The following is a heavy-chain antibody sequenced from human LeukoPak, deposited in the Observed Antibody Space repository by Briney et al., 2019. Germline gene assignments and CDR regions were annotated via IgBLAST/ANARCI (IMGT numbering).Heavy chain of an antibody. V-gene: IGHV3-23*01. CDR3: AKEYTGTFSPFPSYFDN. J-gene: IGHJ4*02. Sequence: GGSLRLSCAASGFTFTSSAMSWVRQAPGKGLEWVSVISGSGHTTDYADSVKGRFTISRDNSKNTLYLQMNSLRAEDTAIYYCAKEYTGTFSPFPSYFDNWGQGTLVTVSS. CDR2: ISGSGHTT. D-gene: IGHD1-26*01. CDR1: GFTFTSSA.